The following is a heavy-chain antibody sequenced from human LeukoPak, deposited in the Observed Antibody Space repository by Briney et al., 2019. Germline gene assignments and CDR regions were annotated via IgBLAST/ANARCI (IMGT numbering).Heavy chain of an antibody. Sequence: SETLSLTCTVSGGSISGYYWSWIRQSPGKGLEWIGYIHYSGSTNYNPSLKSRVTISVDTSKNQFSLKLRSVTAADTAVYYCARDVYYGSGGYGLDVWGQGSTATVSS. CDR2: IHYSGST. J-gene: IGHJ6*02. D-gene: IGHD3-10*01. CDR3: ARDVYYGSGGYGLDV. CDR1: GGSISGYY. V-gene: IGHV4-59*01.